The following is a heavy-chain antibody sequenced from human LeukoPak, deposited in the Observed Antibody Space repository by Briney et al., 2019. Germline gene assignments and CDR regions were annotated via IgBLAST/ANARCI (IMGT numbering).Heavy chain of an antibody. J-gene: IGHJ5*02. D-gene: IGHD6-19*01. V-gene: IGHV3-53*01. CDR3: ARDSSGWYDH. CDR1: GFTVSTNY. CDR2: IYAGGTT. Sequence: GGSLRLSCAASGFTVSTNYMSWVRQAPGRGLEWVSVIYAGGTTYYADSVRGRFTISRDNSKNTLYLQMNSLRDEDTAVYYCARDSSGWYDHWGQGTLVAVSS.